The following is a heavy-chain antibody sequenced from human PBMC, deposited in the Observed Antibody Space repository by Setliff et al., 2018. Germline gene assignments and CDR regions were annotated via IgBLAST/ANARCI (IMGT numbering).Heavy chain of an antibody. CDR1: GGSISSGNYY. CDR2: IQTSGTT. V-gene: IGHV4-61*09. CDR3: AREEGPNYYYYYMDI. J-gene: IGHJ6*03. Sequence: SETLSLTCTVSGGSISSGNYYWSWIRQPAGKGLEWIGHIQTSGTTNYNPSLKSRVTMSVDTSKNQFSLKLSAVTAADTAVYFCAREEGPNYYYYYMDIWGKGTTVTVSS. D-gene: IGHD3-10*01.